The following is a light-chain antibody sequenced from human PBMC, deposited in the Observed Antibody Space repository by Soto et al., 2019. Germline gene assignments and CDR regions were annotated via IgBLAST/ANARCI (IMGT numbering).Light chain of an antibody. V-gene: IGKV3-20*01. CDR2: DAS. J-gene: IGKJ4*01. CDR1: QTVRNNY. CDR3: QQFSSYPLT. Sequence: FVLTQSPGTLSLSPGERATLSFGASQTVRNNYFAWYQQKPGQAPRLLIYDASSRATGIPDRFSGGGSGTDFTLTISRLEPEDFAVYYCQQFSSYPLTFGGGTKVDIK.